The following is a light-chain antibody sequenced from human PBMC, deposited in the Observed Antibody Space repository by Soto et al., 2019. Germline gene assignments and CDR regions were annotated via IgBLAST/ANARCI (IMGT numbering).Light chain of an antibody. CDR2: DVS. Sequence: QSALTQPASVSGSPGQSITISCTGTNSDVGGYNYVSWYQQHPGKAPKFMIYDVSSRPSGVSDRFSGYKSGNTASLTISGLQAEDEADYYCSSYTTSNTRQIVFGTGTKLTVL. CDR3: SSYTTSNTRQIV. V-gene: IGLV2-14*01. CDR1: NSDVGGYNY. J-gene: IGLJ1*01.